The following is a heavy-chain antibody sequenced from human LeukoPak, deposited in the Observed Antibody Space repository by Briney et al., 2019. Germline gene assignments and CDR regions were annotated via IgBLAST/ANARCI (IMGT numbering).Heavy chain of an antibody. J-gene: IGHJ4*02. CDR3: ARGSTRYSSGWYGLDY. V-gene: IGHV3-7*01. Sequence: PGGSLRLSCAASGFTFSSYWMSWVRQAPGKGLEWVANIKQDGSEKYYVDSVKGRFTISRDNAKNSLYLQMNSQRAEDTAVYYCARGSTRYSSGWYGLDYWGQGTLVTVSS. D-gene: IGHD6-19*01. CDR2: IKQDGSEK. CDR1: GFTFSSYW.